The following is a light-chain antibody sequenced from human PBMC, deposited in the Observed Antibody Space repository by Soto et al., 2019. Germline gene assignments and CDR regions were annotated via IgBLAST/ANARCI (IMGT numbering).Light chain of an antibody. V-gene: IGKV3-15*01. CDR3: QQRSNLWT. Sequence: EIVMTQSPATLSVSPGERATLSCRASQNIDNNLAWYQQKLGQTPRLLIYGASTRATGAPARFSGSGSGTDFTLSISSLQSEDFAVYYCQQRSNLWTFGQGTKVEIK. CDR1: QNIDNN. CDR2: GAS. J-gene: IGKJ1*01.